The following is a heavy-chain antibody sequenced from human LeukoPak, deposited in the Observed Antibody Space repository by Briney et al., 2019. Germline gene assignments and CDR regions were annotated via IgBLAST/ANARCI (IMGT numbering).Heavy chain of an antibody. CDR3: AKEWLSGNKPDGYDI. V-gene: IGHV3-13*01. D-gene: IGHD5-24*01. CDR1: RFTFSDFD. J-gene: IGHJ3*02. Sequence: GGSLRLSCAASRFTFSDFDMHWVRQTTGEGLQWVSSIGADGKTYYPDSVKGRFTISRENAKNSFYLQMNSLRAEDTAVYYCAKEWLSGNKPDGYDIWGQGTVVTVSS. CDR2: IGADGKT.